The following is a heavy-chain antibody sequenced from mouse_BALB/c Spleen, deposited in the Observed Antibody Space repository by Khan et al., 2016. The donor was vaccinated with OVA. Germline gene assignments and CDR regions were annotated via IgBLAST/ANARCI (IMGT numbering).Heavy chain of an antibody. J-gene: IGHJ3*01. CDR1: GYTFTSYT. D-gene: IGHD2-14*01. V-gene: IGHV1-4*01. CDR2: INPSNGYT. CDR3: VRDGAYHRNDGWFAY. Sequence: LQQSGAELARPGASVKMSCKASGYTFTSYTIHWIKKRPGQGLEWIGYINPSNGYTNYNQKFKDKATLTTDKSSTTAYLHLSSLTSDDPAVYNGVRDGAYHRNDGWFAYWGQGTLVTVST.